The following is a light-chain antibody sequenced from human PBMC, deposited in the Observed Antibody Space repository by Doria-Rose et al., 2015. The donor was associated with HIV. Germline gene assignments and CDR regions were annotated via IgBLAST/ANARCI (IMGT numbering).Light chain of an antibody. Sequence: TQSPESLGMSLGERANLNCKSNQSLLYTSKNYLAWYQQKPGQPPKLLIYWVSTRQSGVPARFSGSGSGTDFTLTISSLEAEDVAVYYCQQYYDTPSFGPGTTVDIK. CDR3: QQYYDTPS. J-gene: IGKJ3*01. CDR1: QSLLYTSKNY. CDR2: WVS. V-gene: IGKV4-1*01.